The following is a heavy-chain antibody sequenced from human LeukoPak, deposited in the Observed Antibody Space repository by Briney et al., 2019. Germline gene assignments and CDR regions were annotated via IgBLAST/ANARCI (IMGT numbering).Heavy chain of an antibody. V-gene: IGHV1-69*13. J-gene: IGHJ4*02. CDR1: GGTFSSYA. D-gene: IGHD3-22*01. CDR3: ASLHYYDSSGYPTFDY. CDR2: IIPIFGTA. Sequence: SVKVSCKASGGTFSSYAISWVRQAPGQGLEWMGGIIPIFGTANYAQKFQGRVTITADESTSIAYMELSSLRSEDTAVYYCASLHYYDSSGYPTFDYWGQGTLVTVSS.